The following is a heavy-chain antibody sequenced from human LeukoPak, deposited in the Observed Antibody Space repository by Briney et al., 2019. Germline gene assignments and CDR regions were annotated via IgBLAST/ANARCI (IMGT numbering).Heavy chain of an antibody. CDR1: GFTFSNAW. V-gene: IGHV3-15*01. Sequence: GGSLRLSCAASGFTFSNAWMSWVRQAPGKGLEWVGRIKSKTDGGTTDYAAPVKGRFTISRDDSKNTLYLQMNSLKTEDTAVYYYTTWHAPFTRLYSSDGWGQGTLVTVSS. J-gene: IGHJ4*02. CDR2: IKSKTDGGTT. D-gene: IGHD5-18*01. CDR3: TTWHAPFTRLYSSDG.